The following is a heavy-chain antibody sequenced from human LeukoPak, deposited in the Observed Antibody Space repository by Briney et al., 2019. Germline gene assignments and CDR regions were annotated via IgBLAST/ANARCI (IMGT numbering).Heavy chain of an antibody. CDR3: ARGRYFDWLFLDY. V-gene: IGHV1-2*04. Sequence: GASVKVSCKASGYTFTGYYMHWVRQAPGQGLEWMGWINPNSGGTNYAQKFQGWVTMTRDTSISTAYMELSRLRSDDTAVYYYARGRYFDWLFLDYWGQGTLVTVSS. J-gene: IGHJ4*02. D-gene: IGHD3-9*01. CDR1: GYTFTGYY. CDR2: INPNSGGT.